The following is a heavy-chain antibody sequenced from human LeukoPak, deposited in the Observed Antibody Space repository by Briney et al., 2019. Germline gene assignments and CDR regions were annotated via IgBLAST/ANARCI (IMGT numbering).Heavy chain of an antibody. V-gene: IGHV4-39*02. CDR2: IYYSGST. CDR1: GGSISSSSYY. CDR3: ARDSSGKRPGGVDY. Sequence: SETQSLTCTVSGGSISSSSYYWGWIRQPPGKGLEWIGRIYYSGSTYYNPSLKSRFTISVDTSKNQFSLKLSSVTAADTAVYYCARDSSGKRPGGVDYWGQGTLVTVSS. J-gene: IGHJ4*02. D-gene: IGHD3-22*01.